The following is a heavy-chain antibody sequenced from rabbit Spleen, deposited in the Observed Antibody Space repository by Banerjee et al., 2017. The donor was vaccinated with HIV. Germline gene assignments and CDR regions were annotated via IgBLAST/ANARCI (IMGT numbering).Heavy chain of an antibody. V-gene: IGHV1S40*01. J-gene: IGHJ4*01. CDR1: GFSFSGSYW. Sequence: QSLEESGGDLVKPGGSLTLTCTASGFSFSGSYWICWVRQAPGKGLEWVACIYVGSGGSTYYASWAKGRFTISKTSSTTATLQVTSLTAADTATYFCARGSAAMTLVITGYYLNLWGQGTLVTVS. CDR3: ARGSAAMTLVITGYYLNL. CDR2: IYVGSGGST. D-gene: IGHD2-1*01.